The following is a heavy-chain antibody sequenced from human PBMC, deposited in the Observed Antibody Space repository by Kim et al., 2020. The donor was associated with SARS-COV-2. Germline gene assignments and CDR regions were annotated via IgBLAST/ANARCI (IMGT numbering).Heavy chain of an antibody. Sequence: SVKGRFTISRDNAKNTLYLQMNSLRPEDTAIYYCARAGDYDISGYYGFFHHWGQGAWSPSPQ. CDR3: ARAGDYDISGYYGFFHH. V-gene: IGHV3-74*01. D-gene: IGHD3-22*01. J-gene: IGHJ1*01.